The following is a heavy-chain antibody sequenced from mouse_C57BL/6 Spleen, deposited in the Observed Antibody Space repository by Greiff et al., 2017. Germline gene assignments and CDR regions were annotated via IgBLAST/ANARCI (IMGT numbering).Heavy chain of an antibody. D-gene: IGHD1-1*01. V-gene: IGHV14-2*01. CDR3: ASEDYGSSYGWFAY. Sequence: EVKLVESGAELVKPGASVKLSCTASGFNIKDYYMHWVKQRTEQGLEWIGRIDPEDGETKYAPKFQGKATITADTSSNTAYLQLSSLTSEDTAVYYCASEDYGSSYGWFAYWGQGTLVTVSA. CDR1: GFNIKDYY. CDR2: IDPEDGET. J-gene: IGHJ3*01.